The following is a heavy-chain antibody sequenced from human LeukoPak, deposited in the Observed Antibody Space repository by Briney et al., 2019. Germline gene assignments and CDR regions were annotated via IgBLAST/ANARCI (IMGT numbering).Heavy chain of an antibody. CDR3: AKPTDDYSNYFDY. CDR1: GLTFSSYG. V-gene: IGHV3-30*02. CDR2: IRYDGSNK. D-gene: IGHD4-11*01. J-gene: IGHJ4*02. Sequence: QPGGSLRLSCAASGLTFSSYGMHWVRQAPGKGLEWVAFIRYDGSNKYYADSVKGRFTISRDNSKNTLYLQMNSLRAEDTAVYYCAKPTDDYSNYFDYWGQGTLVTVSS.